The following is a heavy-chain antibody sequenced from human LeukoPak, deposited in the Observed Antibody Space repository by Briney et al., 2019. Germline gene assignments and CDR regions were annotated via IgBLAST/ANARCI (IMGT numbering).Heavy chain of an antibody. CDR2: IYTSGST. D-gene: IGHD2-21*01. CDR1: GGSISSGSYY. V-gene: IGHV4-61*02. CDR3: TNQVGLLAVLDS. J-gene: IGHJ4*02. Sequence: SETLSLTCTVSGGSISSGSYYWTWIRQPAGKGLEWIGRIYTSGSTNYNPSLRSRVTISLDTSNNQFSLNLHSVTAADTALYYCTNQVGLLAVLDSWGQGTRVTVSS.